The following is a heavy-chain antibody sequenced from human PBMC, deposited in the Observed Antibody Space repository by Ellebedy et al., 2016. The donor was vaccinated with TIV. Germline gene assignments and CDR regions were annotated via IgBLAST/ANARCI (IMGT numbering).Heavy chain of an antibody. V-gene: IGHV3-48*02. CDR3: ARLILDTAMVTAYYYGMDV. D-gene: IGHD5-18*01. Sequence: GESLKISCAASGFTFSGYSMNWVRQAPGKGLEWVSYISSSSSTIYYADSVKGRFTISRDNAKNSLYLQMNSLRDEDTAVYYCARLILDTAMVTAYYYGMDVWGQGTTVTVSS. CDR1: GFTFSGYS. J-gene: IGHJ6*02. CDR2: ISSSSSTI.